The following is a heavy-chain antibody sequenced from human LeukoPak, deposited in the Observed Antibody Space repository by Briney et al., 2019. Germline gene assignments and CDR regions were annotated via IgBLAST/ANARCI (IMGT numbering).Heavy chain of an antibody. CDR3: ARGYNWNYAPFDY. CDR1: GFTFSSYA. V-gene: IGHV3-30-3*01. CDR2: ISYDGSNK. J-gene: IGHJ4*02. Sequence: GRSLRLSCAASGFTFSSYAMHWVRQAPGKGLEWVAVISYDGSNKYYADSVKGRFTISRDNSKNTLYLQMNSLRAEDTAAYYCARGYNWNYAPFDYWGQGTLVTVSS. D-gene: IGHD1-7*01.